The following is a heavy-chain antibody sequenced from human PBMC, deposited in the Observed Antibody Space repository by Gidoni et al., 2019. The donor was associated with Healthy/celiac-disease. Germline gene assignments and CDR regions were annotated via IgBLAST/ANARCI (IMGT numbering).Heavy chain of an antibody. D-gene: IGHD6-6*01. CDR2: IDPSYSST. CDR1: GYSFTSYW. J-gene: IGHJ3*02. Sequence: EVQLXQSGAEVKKPGESLRISCKGSGYSFTSYWISWVRQMPGKGLEWMGRIDPSYSSTNYSPSFQGHVTFSGDKSISTAYVQWSSLKASDTAMYYCAFSSSSGGTYAFDIWGQGTLVTVSS. CDR3: AFSSSSGGTYAFDI. V-gene: IGHV5-10-1*03.